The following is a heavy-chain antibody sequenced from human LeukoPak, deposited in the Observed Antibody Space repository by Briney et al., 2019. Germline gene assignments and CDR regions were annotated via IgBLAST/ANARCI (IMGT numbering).Heavy chain of an antibody. V-gene: IGHV3-30-3*01. CDR3: AKEGTGIHFDY. D-gene: IGHD1-1*01. CDR2: ISYDGGNT. CDR1: GFTFSSNA. Sequence: GGSLRLSCAASGFTFSSNAIHWVRQAPGKGLEWVAEISYDGGNTYYTDSVKGRFTISRDNSKNTLYLQMNSLRAEDTAVYYCAKEGTGIHFDYWGRGTLVTVSS. J-gene: IGHJ4*02.